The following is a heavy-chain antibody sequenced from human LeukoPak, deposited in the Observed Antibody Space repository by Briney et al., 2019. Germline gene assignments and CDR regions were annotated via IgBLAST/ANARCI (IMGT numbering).Heavy chain of an antibody. CDR3: ATYCSSTSCSRANWFDP. V-gene: IGHV5-51*01. CDR2: IYPGDSDT. D-gene: IGHD2-2*01. J-gene: IGHJ5*02. Sequence: GESLKISCQGSSYSFTSYWIGWVRQLPGKGLEWMGIIYPGDSDTRYSPSFQGQVTISADKSISTAYLQWSSLKASDTAMYYCATYCSSTSCSRANWFDPWGQGTLVTVSS. CDR1: SYSFTSYW.